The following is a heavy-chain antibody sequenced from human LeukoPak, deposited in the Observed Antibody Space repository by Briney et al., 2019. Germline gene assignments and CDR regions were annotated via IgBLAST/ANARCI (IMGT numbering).Heavy chain of an antibody. CDR2: IIPIFGTA. V-gene: IGHV1-69*13. CDR1: GGTFSSYA. CDR3: AREKYSGYDSGFRDWYFDY. D-gene: IGHD5-12*01. J-gene: IGHJ4*02. Sequence: ASVKVSCKASGGTFSSYAISWVRQAPGPGLEWMGGIIPIFGTANYAQKFQGRVTITADESTSTAYMELSSLRSEDTAVYYCAREKYSGYDSGFRDWYFDYWGQGTLVTVSS.